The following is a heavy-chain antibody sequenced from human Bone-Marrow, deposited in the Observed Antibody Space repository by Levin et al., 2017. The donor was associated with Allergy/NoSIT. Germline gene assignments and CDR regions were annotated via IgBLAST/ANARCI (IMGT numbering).Heavy chain of an antibody. CDR3: ARVCLETYYDFWSGYPPRAFDI. D-gene: IGHD3-3*01. V-gene: IGHV4-30-4*01. Sequence: SETLSLTCTVSGGSISSGDYYWSWIRQPPGKGLEWIGYIYYSGSTYYNPSLKSRVTISVDTSKNQFSLKLSSVTAADTAVYYCARVCLETYYDFWSGYPPRAFDIWGQGTMVTVSS. CDR2: IYYSGST. CDR1: GGSISSGDYY. J-gene: IGHJ3*02.